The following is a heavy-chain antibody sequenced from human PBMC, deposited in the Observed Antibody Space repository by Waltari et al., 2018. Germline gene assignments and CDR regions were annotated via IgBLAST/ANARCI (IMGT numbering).Heavy chain of an antibody. Sequence: QLQLQELGPGLVNPSETLLLTCTVSGGSISTKTYYWGWIRQPPGKGLEWIGSFYYSGSTYYNPSCKSRVHISGDSSKNQFSLKLNSVTAADTALYYCARHQVYCGDDRCYPPFDHWGQGTLVNVSS. D-gene: IGHD2-21*01. CDR3: ARHQVYCGDDRCYPPFDH. J-gene: IGHJ4*02. V-gene: IGHV4-39*01. CDR2: FYYSGST. CDR1: GGSISTKTYY.